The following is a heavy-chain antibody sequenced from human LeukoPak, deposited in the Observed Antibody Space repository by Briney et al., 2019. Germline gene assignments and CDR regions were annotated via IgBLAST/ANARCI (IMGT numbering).Heavy chain of an antibody. J-gene: IGHJ4*02. CDR3: ARDAGASVRNPTYDILEVGSFDY. V-gene: IGHV4-4*07. Sequence: PSETLSLTCTVSGGSISSYYWSWIRQPAGKGLEWIGRIYTSGSTNYNPSLKSRVTMSVDTSKNQFSLKLSSVTAADTAVYYCARDAGASVRNPTYDILEVGSFDYWGQGTLVTVSS. CDR2: IYTSGST. CDR1: GGSISSYY. D-gene: IGHD3-9*01.